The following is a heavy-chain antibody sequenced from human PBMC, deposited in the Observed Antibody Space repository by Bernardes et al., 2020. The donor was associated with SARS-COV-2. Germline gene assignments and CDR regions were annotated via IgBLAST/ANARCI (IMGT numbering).Heavy chain of an antibody. J-gene: IGHJ4*02. Sequence: GSLRLSCAGSGLTFTSNFLGWVRQAPGKGLVWVSRVNVDGSQTDFADFAKGRFTISRDNAKNTVYLQMKSLGAEDTAVYYCARGACITGGCHSTIDSWGQGTLVTVSS. CDR1: GLTFTSNF. D-gene: IGHD2-15*01. CDR2: VNVDGSQT. CDR3: ARGACITGGCHSTIDS. V-gene: IGHV3-74*01.